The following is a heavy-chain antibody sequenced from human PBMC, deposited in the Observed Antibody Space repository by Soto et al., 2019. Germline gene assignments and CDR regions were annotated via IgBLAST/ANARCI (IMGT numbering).Heavy chain of an antibody. J-gene: IGHJ4*02. V-gene: IGHV3-23*01. CDR2: ISGSGGST. D-gene: IGHD3-22*01. CDR3: AKGGPYYYDSSGYYDY. CDR1: GFTFSSYA. Sequence: EVQLLESGGGLVQPGGSLRLSCAASGFTFSSYAMSWVRQAPGKGLEWVSAISGSGGSTYYADSVKGRFTISRDNSKNTLYLQMNSLRAGDTAVYYCAKGGPYYYDSSGYYDYWGQGTLVTVSS.